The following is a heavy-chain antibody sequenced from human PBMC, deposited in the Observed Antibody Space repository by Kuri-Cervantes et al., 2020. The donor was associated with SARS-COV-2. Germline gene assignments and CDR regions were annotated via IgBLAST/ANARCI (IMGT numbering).Heavy chain of an antibody. CDR3: AIRSQLPQGAFDI. D-gene: IGHD2-2*01. J-gene: IGHJ3*02. CDR2: IDPSDSYT. Sequence: GGSLRLSCKGSGYSFTSYWISWVRQMPGKGLEWMGRIDPSDSYTNYSPSFQGHVTISADKSISTAYLQWSSLKASDTAMYYCAIRSQLPQGAFDIWGQGTMVTVSS. CDR1: GYSFTSYW. V-gene: IGHV5-10-1*01.